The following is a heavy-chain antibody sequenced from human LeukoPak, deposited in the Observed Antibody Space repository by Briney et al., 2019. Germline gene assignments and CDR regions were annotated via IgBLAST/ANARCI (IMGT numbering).Heavy chain of an antibody. CDR3: AGAPDHSSGWSY. D-gene: IGHD6-19*01. V-gene: IGHV4-61*02. J-gene: IGHJ4*02. CDR2: IYTSGST. Sequence: PSETLSLTCTVSGGSISSGSYYWSWIRQPAGKGLEWIGRIYTSGSTNYNPSLKSRVTISVDTSKNQFSLKLSSVTAADTAVYYCAGAPDHSSGWSYWGQGTLVTVSS. CDR1: GGSISSGSYY.